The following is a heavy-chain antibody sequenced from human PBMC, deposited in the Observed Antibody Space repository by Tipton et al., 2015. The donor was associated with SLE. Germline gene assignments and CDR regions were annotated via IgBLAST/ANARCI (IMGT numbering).Heavy chain of an antibody. CDR1: GFTFSFYW. J-gene: IGHJ4*02. CDR2: IKQDGSEK. Sequence: SLRLSCAASGFTFSFYWMTWVRQPPGKGLEWVANIKQDGSEKYYVDSVKGRFTISRDNAKNSLFLQMNSLRAEDTAVYYCARDRGGSYFSDYWGQGTLVTVS. D-gene: IGHD1-26*01. V-gene: IGHV3-7*03. CDR3: ARDRGGSYFSDY.